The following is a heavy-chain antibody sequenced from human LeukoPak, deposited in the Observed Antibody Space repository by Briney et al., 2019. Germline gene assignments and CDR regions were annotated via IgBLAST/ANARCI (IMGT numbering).Heavy chain of an antibody. CDR1: GFTFSSYA. J-gene: IGHJ4*02. CDR3: AKAYYYGSGSYPHNFDY. Sequence: GGSLRLSCAASGFTFSSYAMSWVRQAPGKGLEWVSAISGSGGGTYYADSVKGRFTISRDNSKNTLYLQMNSLRAEDTAVYYCAKAYYYGSGSYPHNFDYWGQGTLVTVSS. V-gene: IGHV3-23*01. CDR2: ISGSGGGT. D-gene: IGHD3-10*01.